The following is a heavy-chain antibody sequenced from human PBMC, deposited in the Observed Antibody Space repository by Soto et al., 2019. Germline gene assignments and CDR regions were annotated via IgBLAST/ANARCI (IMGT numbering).Heavy chain of an antibody. V-gene: IGHV4-39*02. CDR3: ARDLWGYCGTDCYPLDV. D-gene: IGHD2-21*02. CDR1: GGSISSSSYY. J-gene: IGHJ6*02. Sequence: SETLSLTCTVSGGSISSSSYYWGWIRQPPGKGLEWIGSIYYSGSTYYKPSLKSRVTISVDTSKKQISLKLSSVTAADTAVYYCARDLWGYCGTDCYPLDVWGQGTTVT. CDR2: IYYSGST.